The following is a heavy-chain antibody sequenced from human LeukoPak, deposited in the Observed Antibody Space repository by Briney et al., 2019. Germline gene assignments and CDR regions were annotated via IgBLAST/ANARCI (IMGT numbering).Heavy chain of an antibody. J-gene: IGHJ4*02. CDR1: GIALSNYG. Sequence: GGSLRLSCAVSGIALSNYGMSWVRQAPGKGLEWVAGISDSGGRTNYADSVKGRFTISRDNPKNTLYLQMNSLRAEDTAVYFCAKRGVVIRVILVGFHKEAYYFDSWGQGALSPSPQ. V-gene: IGHV3-23*01. D-gene: IGHD3-22*01. CDR2: ISDSGGRT. CDR3: AKRGVVIRVILVGFHKEAYYFDS.